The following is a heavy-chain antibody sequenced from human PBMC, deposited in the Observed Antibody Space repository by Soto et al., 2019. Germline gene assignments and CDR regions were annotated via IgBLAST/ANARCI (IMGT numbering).Heavy chain of an antibody. D-gene: IGHD3-3*01. Sequence: GGSLRLSCAASGFTFSSYSMNWVRQAPGKGPEWVSSISSSSSYIYYADSVKGRFTISRDNAKNSLYLQMNSLRAEDTAVYYCARDRGRITIFGVAPGDAFDIWGQGTIVTVSS. CDR3: ARDRGRITIFGVAPGDAFDI. J-gene: IGHJ3*02. CDR1: GFTFSSYS. V-gene: IGHV3-21*01. CDR2: ISSSSSYI.